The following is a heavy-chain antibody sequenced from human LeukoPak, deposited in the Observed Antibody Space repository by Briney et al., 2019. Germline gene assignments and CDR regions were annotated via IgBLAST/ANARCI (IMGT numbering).Heavy chain of an antibody. Sequence: ASVKVSCKASGYTFTGYYMHWVRQAPGQGLEWMGRINPNSGGTNYAQKFQGRVTMTRDTSISTAYMGLSRLRSDDTAVYYCARDRGEMGIAAESGDPWGQGTLVTVSS. J-gene: IGHJ5*02. CDR1: GYTFTGYY. CDR3: ARDRGEMGIAAESGDP. V-gene: IGHV1-2*06. D-gene: IGHD6-13*01. CDR2: INPNSGGT.